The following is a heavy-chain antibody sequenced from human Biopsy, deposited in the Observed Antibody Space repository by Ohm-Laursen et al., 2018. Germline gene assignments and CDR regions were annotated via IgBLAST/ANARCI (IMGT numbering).Heavy chain of an antibody. V-gene: IGHV5-51*01. CDR3: AKHGGLGDFWSGYPLAAFDI. CDR2: IYPGDSDT. D-gene: IGHD3-3*01. CDR1: GYSFTNYW. J-gene: IGHJ3*02. Sequence: ESLRISCKGSGYSFTNYWIGWVRQMPGKGLEWMGLIYPGDSDTRNSPSFQGQVTISVDKSISTAYVQWNSLKASDTAMYYCAKHGGLGDFWSGYPLAAFDIWGQGTMVTVSS.